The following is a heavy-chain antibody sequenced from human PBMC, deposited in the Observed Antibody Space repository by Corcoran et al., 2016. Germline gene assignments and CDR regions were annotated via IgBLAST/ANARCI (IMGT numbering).Heavy chain of an antibody. J-gene: IGHJ4*02. CDR3: ARCISASFGY. CDR1: GFTFNNYC. V-gene: IGHV3-7*01. CDR2: IKQDGSEK. D-gene: IGHD2-8*01. Sequence: EVQLVESGGDLVQPGGSLRLSCAASGFTFNNYCMSWVRPAPGKGLEWVANIKQDGSEKYYVESVKGRFTITRDNAKNTLDLQMNSLGAEHTAVYYCARCISASFGYWGQGTLVTVSS.